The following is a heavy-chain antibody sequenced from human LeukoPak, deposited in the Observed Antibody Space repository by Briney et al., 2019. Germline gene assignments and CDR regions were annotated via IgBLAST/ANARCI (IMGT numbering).Heavy chain of an antibody. CDR2: IYYSGST. D-gene: IGHD2-21*01. CDR1: GGSISSYY. Sequence: SETLSLTCTVSGGSISSYYWSWIRQPPGKGPEWIGYIYYSGSTNYNPSLKSRVTISVDTSKNQFSLKLSSVTAADTAVYYCARERSVVVPSGDAFDIWGQGAMVTVSS. V-gene: IGHV4-59*01. CDR3: ARERSVVVPSGDAFDI. J-gene: IGHJ3*02.